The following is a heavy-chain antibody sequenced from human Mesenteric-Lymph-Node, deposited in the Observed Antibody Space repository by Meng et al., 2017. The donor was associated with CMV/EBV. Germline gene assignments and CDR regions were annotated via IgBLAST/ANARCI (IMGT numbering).Heavy chain of an antibody. J-gene: IGHJ4*02. CDR2: ISGSGGST. CDR3: AKDRDIVVVPAFDY. Sequence: GESLKISCAASGFTFSSYAMSWVRQAPGKGLEWVSAISGSGGSTFYTDSVKGRFTIPRDNSKNTLYLQMNSLRAEDTAVYYCAKDRDIVVVPAFDYWGQGTLVTVSS. CDR1: GFTFSSYA. D-gene: IGHD2-2*01. V-gene: IGHV3-23*01.